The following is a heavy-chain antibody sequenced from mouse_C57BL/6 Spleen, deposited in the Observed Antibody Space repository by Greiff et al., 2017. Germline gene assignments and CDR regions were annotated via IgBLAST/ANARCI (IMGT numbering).Heavy chain of an antibody. D-gene: IGHD4-1*01. Sequence: VQLQQSGPELVKPGASVKISCRASGYAFSSSWMNWVKQRPGKGLEWIGRIYPGDGDTNYNGKFKGKATLSADKSSSTAYMQLSSLTSEDSAVYFCARQGGLAGTPGYFDSWGQGTTLTVSS. CDR1: GYAFSSSW. CDR2: IYPGDGDT. CDR3: ARQGGLAGTPGYFDS. J-gene: IGHJ2*01. V-gene: IGHV1-82*01.